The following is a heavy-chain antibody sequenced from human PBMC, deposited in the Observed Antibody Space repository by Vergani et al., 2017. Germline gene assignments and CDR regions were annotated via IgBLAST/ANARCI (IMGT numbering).Heavy chain of an antibody. Sequence: QVQLVQSGAEVKKPGASVKVSCKASGYTFTSYYMHWVRQAPGQGLEWMGIINPSGGSTSYAQKFQGRVTMTRDTSISTAYMELSRLRSDDTAVYYCARETRFYGGYYYYGMDVWGQGTTVTVSS. CDR3: ARETRFYGGYYYYGMDV. V-gene: IGHV1-46*01. CDR1: GYTFTSYY. D-gene: IGHD2/OR15-2a*01. J-gene: IGHJ6*02. CDR2: INPSGGST.